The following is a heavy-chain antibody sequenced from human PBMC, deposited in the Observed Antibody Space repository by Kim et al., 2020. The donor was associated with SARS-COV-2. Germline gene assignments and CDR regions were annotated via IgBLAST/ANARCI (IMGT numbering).Heavy chain of an antibody. CDR3: ARESWSPGFFYYHYMDA. V-gene: IGHV4-59*12. CDR1: GGSISGYY. CDR2: IYYRGST. Sequence: SETLSLTCSVSGGSISGYYWSWIRQSPGKGLEWIGYIYYRGSTNYNPSLESRVTMSLDTSNNQFSLKLTSVTAADTAVYYCARESWSPGFFYYHYMDAWGGGTTVTVSS. J-gene: IGHJ6*03. D-gene: IGHD1-1*01.